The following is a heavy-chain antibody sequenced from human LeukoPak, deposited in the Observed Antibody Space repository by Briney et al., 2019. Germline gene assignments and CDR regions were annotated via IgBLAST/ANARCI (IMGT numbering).Heavy chain of an antibody. Sequence: SVKVSCKASGGTFSSYAISWVRQTPGQGLEWMGGIIPIFGTANYAQKFQGRVTITADESTSTAYMELSSLRSEDTAVSYCARDRGLHYYDSSGYYGAFDIWGQGTMVTVSS. D-gene: IGHD3-22*01. CDR1: GGTFSSYA. CDR2: IIPIFGTA. CDR3: ARDRGLHYYDSSGYYGAFDI. V-gene: IGHV1-69*13. J-gene: IGHJ3*02.